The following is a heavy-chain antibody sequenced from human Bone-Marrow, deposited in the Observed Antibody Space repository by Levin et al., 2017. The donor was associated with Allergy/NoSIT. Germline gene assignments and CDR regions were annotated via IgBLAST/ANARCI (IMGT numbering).Heavy chain of an antibody. D-gene: IGHD3-22*01. CDR3: AREGDYYDSSGYS. Sequence: SETLSLTCTVSGASISSGDYYWSWIRQTPGKGLEWIGHIYDSGNTKYNPSLKSRAAISVDTSKSQFSLKLSAVTAADTAMYYCAREGDYYDSSGYSWGQGTMVTVST. V-gene: IGHV4-30-4*01. J-gene: IGHJ3*01. CDR2: IYDSGNT. CDR1: GASISSGDYY.